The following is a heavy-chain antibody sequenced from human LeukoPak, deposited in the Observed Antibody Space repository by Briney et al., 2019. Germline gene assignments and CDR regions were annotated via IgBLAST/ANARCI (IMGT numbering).Heavy chain of an antibody. D-gene: IGHD2-2*01. CDR2: ISAYNGNT. CDR3: ARDGYCSSTSCYAGDYYYYGMDV. V-gene: IGHV1-18*01. CDR1: GYTFTSYD. Sequence: ASVKVSCKASGYTFTSYDISWVRQAPGQGLEWMGWISAYNGNTNYAQKLQGRVTMTTDTSTSTAYMELRSLRSDDTAVYYCARDGYCSSTSCYAGDYYYYGMDVWGQGTTVTVSS. J-gene: IGHJ6*02.